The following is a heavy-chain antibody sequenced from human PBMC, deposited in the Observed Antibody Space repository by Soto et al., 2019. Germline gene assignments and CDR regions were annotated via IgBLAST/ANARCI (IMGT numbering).Heavy chain of an antibody. CDR3: ARDLPSTPYYYDSSGPWDAFDI. J-gene: IGHJ3*02. Sequence: PGGSLRLSCAASGFTFSSYAMHWVRQAPGKGLEWVAVISYDGSNKYYADSVKGRFTISRDNSKNTLYLQMNSLRAEDTAVYYCARDLPSTPYYYDSSGPWDAFDIWGQGTMVTVSS. CDR1: GFTFSSYA. CDR2: ISYDGSNK. V-gene: IGHV3-30-3*01. D-gene: IGHD3-22*01.